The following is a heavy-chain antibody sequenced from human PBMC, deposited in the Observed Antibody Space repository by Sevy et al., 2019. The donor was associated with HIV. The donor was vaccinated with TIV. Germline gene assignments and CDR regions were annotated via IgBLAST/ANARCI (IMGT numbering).Heavy chain of an antibody. CDR3: AKEASRGRYRYFFDY. CDR2: IIDSGGST. J-gene: IGHJ4*02. D-gene: IGHD1-26*01. CDR1: GFTLRNYA. Sequence: GGSLRLSCAASGFTLRNYAMSWVRQAPGKGLEWFSGIIDSGGSTYYADSVKGRFTSSRDNSKNTLYLQMNSLRAEDRAVDYCAKEASRGRYRYFFDYWDQGTLVSVSS. V-gene: IGHV3-23*01.